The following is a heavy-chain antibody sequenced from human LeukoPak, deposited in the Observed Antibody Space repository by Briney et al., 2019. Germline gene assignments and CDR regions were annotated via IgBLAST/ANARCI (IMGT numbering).Heavy chain of an antibody. D-gene: IGHD3-10*01. J-gene: IGHJ5*02. CDR2: MHYSGST. CDR1: GGSISTYY. V-gene: IGHV4-59*01. CDR3: ARESPPSGWFDP. Sequence: SETLSLTCTVSGGSISTYYWSWIRQPPGKGLEWIAYMHYSGSTNYNPSLRSRVTISVDTSKNQFSLKLSSVTAADTAVYYCARESPPSGWFDPWGQGTLVTVSS.